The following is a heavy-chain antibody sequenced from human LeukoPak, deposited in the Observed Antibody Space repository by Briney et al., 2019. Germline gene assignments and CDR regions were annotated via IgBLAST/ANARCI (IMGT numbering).Heavy chain of an antibody. J-gene: IGHJ4*02. Sequence: SETLSLTCTVSGGSVSSSFYYWGWIRQPPGTGLEWIGSMYFSGSTHYNSSLKSRVTISVDTSKNQFSLKLTSVTAADTAVYYCANAASYSVDYWGQGTLVTVSS. D-gene: IGHD1-26*01. CDR3: ANAASYSVDY. CDR2: MYFSGST. CDR1: GGSVSSSFYY. V-gene: IGHV4-39*01.